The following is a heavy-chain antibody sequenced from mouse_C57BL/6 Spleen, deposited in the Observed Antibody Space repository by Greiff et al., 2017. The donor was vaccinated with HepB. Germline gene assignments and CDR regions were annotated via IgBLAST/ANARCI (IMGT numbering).Heavy chain of an antibody. D-gene: IGHD2-3*01. CDR2: INPNNGGT. CDR1: GYTFTDYY. CDR3: ARSFSYDGYYDY. V-gene: IGHV1-26*01. J-gene: IGHJ2*01. Sequence: EVQLQQSGPELVKPGASVKISCKASGYTFTDYYMNWVKQSHGKSLEWIGDINPNNGGTSYNQKFKGKATLTVDKSSSTAYMELRSLTSEDSAVYYCARSFSYDGYYDYWGQGTTLTVSS.